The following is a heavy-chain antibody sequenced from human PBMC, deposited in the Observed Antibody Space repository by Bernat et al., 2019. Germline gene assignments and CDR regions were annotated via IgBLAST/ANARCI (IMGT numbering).Heavy chain of an antibody. V-gene: IGHV3-30*01. D-gene: IGHD5-12*01. Sequence: QVQLVESGGGVVQPGRSLRLSCAASGFTFSSYAMHWVRQAPGKGLEWVAVISYDGSNKYYADSVKGRFTISRDNSKNTLYLQMNSLGPEDTAVYFCAREGLVATLDYWGQGTLVTVSS. CDR3: AREGLVATLDY. J-gene: IGHJ4*02. CDR1: GFTFSSYA. CDR2: ISYDGSNK.